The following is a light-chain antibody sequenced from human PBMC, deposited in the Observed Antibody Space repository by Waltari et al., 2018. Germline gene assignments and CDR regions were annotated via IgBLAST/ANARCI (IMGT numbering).Light chain of an antibody. J-gene: IGLJ3*02. CDR1: RGYSSTF. Sequence: LVLTQSPSAPAYLGASVKPTCILSRGYSSTFLARLLQRPGKGPRYLMKFNSDGSHRKGDDIPDRFSSSNSGAEYYLTISSLQSEDEADYYCRTGGHGTWVFGGGTKLTVL. V-gene: IGLV4-69*01. CDR2: FNSDGSH. CDR3: RTGGHGTWV.